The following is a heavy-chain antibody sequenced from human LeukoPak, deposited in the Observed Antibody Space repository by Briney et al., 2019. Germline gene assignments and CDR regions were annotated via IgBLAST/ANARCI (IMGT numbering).Heavy chain of an antibody. Sequence: PGGSLRLSCAASGFTFSIYYMSWVRQAPGKGLEWVANIKQDGSEKYYVDSVKGRFTISRDDASNSLYLQMNSLRAEDTAIYYCARMSGSRLPGYWGQGALDTVSS. CDR3: ARMSGSRLPGY. CDR2: IKQDGSEK. J-gene: IGHJ4*02. V-gene: IGHV3-7*01. D-gene: IGHD3-3*01. CDR1: GFTFSIYY.